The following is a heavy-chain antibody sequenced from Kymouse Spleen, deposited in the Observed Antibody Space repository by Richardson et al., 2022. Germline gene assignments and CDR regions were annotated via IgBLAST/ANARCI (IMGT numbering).Heavy chain of an antibody. CDR2: IYYSGST. V-gene: IGHV4-39*01. J-gene: IGHJ5*02. Sequence: QLQLQESGPGLVKPSETLSLTCTVSGGSISSSSYYWGWIRQPPGKGLEWIGSIYYSGSTYYNPSLKSRVTISVDTSKNQFSLKLSSVTAADTAVYYCARHEYYGSGSYYNVNWFDPWGQGTLVTVSS. CDR3: ARHEYYGSGSYYNVNWFDP. D-gene: IGHD3-10*01. CDR1: GGSISSSSYY.